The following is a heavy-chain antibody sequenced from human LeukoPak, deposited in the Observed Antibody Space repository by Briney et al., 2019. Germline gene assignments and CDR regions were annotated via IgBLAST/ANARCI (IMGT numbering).Heavy chain of an antibody. V-gene: IGHV1-2*02. CDR3: AREHHD. J-gene: IGHJ4*02. Sequence: ASVKVSCKASGYTFTGYYMHWVRQAPGQGLEWMGWINPNSGGTNYAQKFQGRVTITADESTSTAYMELSSLRSEDTAVYYCAREHHDWGQGTLVTVSS. CDR1: GYTFTGYY. CDR2: INPNSGGT.